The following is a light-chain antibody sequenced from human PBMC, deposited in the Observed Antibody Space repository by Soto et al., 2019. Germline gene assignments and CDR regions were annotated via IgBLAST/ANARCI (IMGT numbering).Light chain of an antibody. CDR1: QSVSSR. Sequence: EMVMTQSPTTLSVSPADIATLSCRATQSVSSRLAWYQQKPGQAPRILIYGASTRATGVPARFSGSGSGTEFTLTISSLQSEDFAVYYCQQYNDWPRTFGRGTKVDIK. J-gene: IGKJ1*01. CDR3: QQYNDWPRT. V-gene: IGKV3-15*01. CDR2: GAS.